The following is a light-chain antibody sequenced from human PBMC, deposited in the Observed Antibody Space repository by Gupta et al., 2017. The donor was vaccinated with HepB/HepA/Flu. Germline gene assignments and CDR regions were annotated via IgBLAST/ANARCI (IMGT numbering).Light chain of an antibody. Sequence: QAALTPPASVSGSPGPSITISCTGTSSDVGGYNYVSWYQQHPGKAPKLMIYDVSNRPSGVANRFSGSKSGNTASLTISVLQAEEEADYYCSSYTSSSTLAVVFGGGTKLTVL. CDR1: SSDVGGYNY. V-gene: IGLV2-14*03. CDR2: DVS. CDR3: SSYTSSSTLAVV. J-gene: IGLJ2*01.